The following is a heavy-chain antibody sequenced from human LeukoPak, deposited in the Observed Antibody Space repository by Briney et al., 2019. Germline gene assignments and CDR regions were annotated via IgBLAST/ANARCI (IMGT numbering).Heavy chain of an antibody. J-gene: IGHJ4*02. CDR1: GFTFSSYA. Sequence: GGSLRLSCAASGFTFSSYAMSWVRQAPGKGLEWVSGISGDAVTIYYADSVKGRFTISRDNSKNTLYLQMSSLRAEDTAVYYCAKRDYYDSSGYFPLFDYWGQGTLVTVSS. CDR2: ISGDAVTI. V-gene: IGHV3-23*01. CDR3: AKRDYYDSSGYFPLFDY. D-gene: IGHD3-22*01.